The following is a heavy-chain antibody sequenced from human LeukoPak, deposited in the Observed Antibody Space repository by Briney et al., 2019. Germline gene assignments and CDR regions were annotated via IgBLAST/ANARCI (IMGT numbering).Heavy chain of an antibody. CDR1: GGSISSGSYY. CDR2: IYTSGST. D-gene: IGHD3-10*01. J-gene: IGHJ3*02. V-gene: IGHV4-61*02. CDR3: ARDSGRYSSNAFDI. Sequence: SETLSLTCTVSGGSISSGSYYWSWIRQPAGKGLEWIGRIYTSGSTNYNPSLKSRVTISVDTSKNQFSLKLSSVTAADTAVYYCARDSGRYSSNAFDIWGQGTMVTVSS.